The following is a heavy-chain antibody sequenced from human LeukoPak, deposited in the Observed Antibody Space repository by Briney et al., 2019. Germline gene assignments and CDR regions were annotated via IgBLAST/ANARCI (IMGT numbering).Heavy chain of an antibody. CDR3: ARGTSRRGASMDV. CDR1: GFTFSDFG. V-gene: IGHV3-23*01. J-gene: IGHJ6*02. Sequence: GGSLRLSCACSGFTFSDFGMAWVRQVPGKGLEWVSTISGNGVNTHYADSVKGRFTISRHNSKNTLYLQMNSLRAEDTAVYYCARGTSRRGASMDVWGQGTTVTVSS. CDR2: ISGNGVNT. D-gene: IGHD3-10*01.